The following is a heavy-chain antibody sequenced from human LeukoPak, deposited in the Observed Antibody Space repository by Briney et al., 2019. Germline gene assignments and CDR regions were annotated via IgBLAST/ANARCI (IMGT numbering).Heavy chain of an antibody. Sequence: SETLSLTCDVSGYSISSNNWWGWIRQPPGKGLEWIGYVYHGGSAYYNTSLMSRVTMSVDTSKNQFSLKLTSVTAVDTAVYYCARNQAAAANRGAFDIWGQGTMVTVSS. CDR1: GYSISSNNW. CDR3: ARNQAAAANRGAFDI. J-gene: IGHJ3*02. V-gene: IGHV4-28*01. D-gene: IGHD6-25*01. CDR2: VYHGGSA.